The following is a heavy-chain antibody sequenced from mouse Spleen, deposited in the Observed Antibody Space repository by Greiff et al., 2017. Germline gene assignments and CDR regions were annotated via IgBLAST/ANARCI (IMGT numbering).Heavy chain of an antibody. CDR1: GYSITSGYY. J-gene: IGHJ2*01. Sequence: VQLKESGPGLVKPSQSLSLTCSVTGYSITSGYYWNWIRQFPGNKLEWMGYISYDGSNNYNPSLKNRISITRDTSKNQFFLKLNSVTTEDTATYYCARGVYGNYDWGQGTTLTVSS. CDR2: ISYDGSN. D-gene: IGHD2-1*01. CDR3: ARGVYGNYD. V-gene: IGHV3-6*01.